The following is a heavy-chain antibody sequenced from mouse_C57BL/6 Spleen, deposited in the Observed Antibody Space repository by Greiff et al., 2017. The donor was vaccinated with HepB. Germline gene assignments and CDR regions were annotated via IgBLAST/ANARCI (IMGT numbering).Heavy chain of an antibody. J-gene: IGHJ4*01. Sequence: LMEPGASVKISCKASGYSFTDYNMNWVKQSNGKSLEWIGVINPNYGTTSYNQKFKGKATLTVDQSSSTAYMQLNSLTSEDSAVYYCARSPYYGSSYDAMDYWGQGTSVTVSS. V-gene: IGHV1-39*01. CDR1: GYSFTDYN. CDR3: ARSPYYGSSYDAMDY. D-gene: IGHD1-1*01. CDR2: INPNYGTT.